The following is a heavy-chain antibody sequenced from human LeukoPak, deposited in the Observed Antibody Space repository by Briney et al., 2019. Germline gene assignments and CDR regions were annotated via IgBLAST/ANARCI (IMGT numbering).Heavy chain of an antibody. V-gene: IGHV1-2*02. CDR2: INPNSGGT. J-gene: IGHJ4*02. CDR3: ARGYPLWLGQIVVVPAAQTVSYYFDY. CDR1: GYTFTGYY. D-gene: IGHD2-2*01. Sequence: GASVKVSCKASGYTFTGYYMHWVRQAPGQGLEWMGWINPNSGGTNYAQKFQGRVTMTRDTSISTAYMELSRLRSDDTAVYYCARGYPLWLGQIVVVPAAQTVSYYFDYWGQGTLVTVSS.